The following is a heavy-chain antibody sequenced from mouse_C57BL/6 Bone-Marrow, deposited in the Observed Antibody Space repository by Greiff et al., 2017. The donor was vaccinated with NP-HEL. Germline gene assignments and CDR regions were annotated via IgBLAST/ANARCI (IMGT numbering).Heavy chain of an antibody. D-gene: IGHD1-1*01. CDR2: IRLKSDNYAT. CDR3: TGGGSRNWYFDV. V-gene: IGHV6-3*01. J-gene: IGHJ1*03. Sequence: EVKLMESGGGLVQPGGSMKLSCVASGFTFSNYWMNWVRQSPEKGLEWVAQIRLKSDNYATHYAESVKGRFTISRDDSKSSVYLQMNNLRAEDTGIYYCTGGGSRNWYFDVWGTGTTVTVSS. CDR1: GFTFSNYW.